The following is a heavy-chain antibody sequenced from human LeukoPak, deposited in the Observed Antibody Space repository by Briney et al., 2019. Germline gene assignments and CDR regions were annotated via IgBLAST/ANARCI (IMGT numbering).Heavy chain of an antibody. V-gene: IGHV3-23*01. CDR2: ISGSGGST. CDR1: GGSISSYY. D-gene: IGHD6-19*01. CDR3: AKVAGREQWLVPEIPY. J-gene: IGHJ4*02. Sequence: PSETLSLTCTVSGGSISSYYWSWIRQPAGKGLEWVSAISGSGGSTYYADSVKGRFTISRDNSKNTLYLQMNSLRAEDTAVYYCAKVAGREQWLVPEIPYWGQGTLVTVSS.